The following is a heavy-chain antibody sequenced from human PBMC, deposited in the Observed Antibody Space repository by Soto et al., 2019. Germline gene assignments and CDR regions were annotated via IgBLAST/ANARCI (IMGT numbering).Heavy chain of an antibody. D-gene: IGHD2-15*01. CDR3: ARDGVYCSGGRCYPGPTYYYYGMDV. CDR2: IIPIFGTA. V-gene: IGHV1-69*13. Sequence: SVKVSCKASGGTFSSYAISWVRQAPGQGLEWMGGIIPIFGTANYAQKFQGRVTITADESTSTAYMELSSLRSEDTAVYYCARDGVYCSGGRCYPGPTYYYYGMDVWGQGTTVTVYS. CDR1: GGTFSSYA. J-gene: IGHJ6*02.